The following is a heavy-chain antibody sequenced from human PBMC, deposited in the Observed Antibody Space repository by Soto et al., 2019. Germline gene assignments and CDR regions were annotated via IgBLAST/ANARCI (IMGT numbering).Heavy chain of an antibody. Sequence: PGGSLRLSCAASGFTFSSYVMHWVRQAPGKGLEWVAVIWYDGSNKYYADSVKGRFTISRDNFKNTLYLQMNSLRAEDTAVYYCERAGDDYGDYEGPLFWYYYYGMDVWGQGTTVTVSS. D-gene: IGHD4-17*01. CDR2: IWYDGSNK. J-gene: IGHJ6*02. CDR1: GFTFSSYV. CDR3: ERAGDDYGDYEGPLFWYYYYGMDV. V-gene: IGHV3-33*01.